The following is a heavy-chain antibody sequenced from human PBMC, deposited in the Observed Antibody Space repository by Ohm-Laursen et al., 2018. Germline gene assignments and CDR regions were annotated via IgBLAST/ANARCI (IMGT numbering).Heavy chain of an antibody. CDR2: IIPILGIA. V-gene: IGHV1-69*04. CDR1: GGTFSSYA. Sequence: SSVKVSCKASGGTFSSYAISWVRQAPGQGLEWMGRIIPILGIANYAQKFQGRVTITADKSTSTAYMELSSLRSEDTAVYYCAKGVGAANWFDPWGQGTLVTVSS. CDR3: AKGVGAANWFDP. D-gene: IGHD2-15*01. J-gene: IGHJ5*02.